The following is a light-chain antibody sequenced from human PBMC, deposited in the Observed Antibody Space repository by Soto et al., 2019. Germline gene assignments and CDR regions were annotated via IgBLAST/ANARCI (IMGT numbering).Light chain of an antibody. Sequence: EIVLTQSPGTLSLSPGERATLSCRASQSVGDNYLAWYQQKPGQAPRLLIYGASSRATGIPDRFTGSGSGTDFTLTISDLEPEDFAVYYCQQYGSSPYTFGQGTKVDIK. CDR2: GAS. CDR3: QQYGSSPYT. J-gene: IGKJ2*01. CDR1: QSVGDNY. V-gene: IGKV3-20*01.